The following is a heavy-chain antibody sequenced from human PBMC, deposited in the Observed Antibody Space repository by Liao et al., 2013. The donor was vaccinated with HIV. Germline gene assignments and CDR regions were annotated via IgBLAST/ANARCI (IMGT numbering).Heavy chain of an antibody. J-gene: IGHJ4*02. D-gene: IGHD3-3*01. Sequence: QLQLQESGPGLVKPSETLSLTCVVSGDSITNTRYHWGWIRQPPGKGLEWIASMHYSGATNYNPSLKSRVIISVETSKNQFSLKLSSVTAADTAVYYCARAPPYDFWSGTFNWGQGTLVTVSS. CDR3: ARAPPYDFWSGTFN. CDR2: MHYSGAT. CDR1: GDSITNTRYH. V-gene: IGHV4-39*07.